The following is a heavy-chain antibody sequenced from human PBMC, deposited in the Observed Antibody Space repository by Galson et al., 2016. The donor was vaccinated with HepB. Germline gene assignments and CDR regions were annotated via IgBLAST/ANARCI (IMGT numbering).Heavy chain of an antibody. CDR2: ISGSGATI. CDR1: GFTFDSYS. D-gene: IGHD2-2*01. J-gene: IGHJ1*01. CDR3: ARAWGSSARYLYFQY. Sequence: SLRLSCAASGFTFDSYSMDWVRQAPGKGLEWVSYISGSGATIHFADSVRGRFTVSRDNAKNLVYLQMDSLSAEDTAVYYCARAWGSSARYLYFQYWGQGTPVSVSS. V-gene: IGHV3-48*01.